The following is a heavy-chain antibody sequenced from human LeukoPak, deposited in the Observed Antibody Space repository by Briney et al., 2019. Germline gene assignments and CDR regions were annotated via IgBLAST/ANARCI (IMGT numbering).Heavy chain of an antibody. Sequence: AASVKVSCKVSGYTLTELSMHWVRQAPGKGLGWMGGFDPEDGETIYAQKFQGRVTMTEDTSTDTAYMELSSLRSEDTAVYYCATGIRGAFDYWGQGTLVTVSS. CDR1: GYTLTELS. CDR2: FDPEDGET. D-gene: IGHD3-10*01. J-gene: IGHJ4*02. CDR3: ATGIRGAFDY. V-gene: IGHV1-24*01.